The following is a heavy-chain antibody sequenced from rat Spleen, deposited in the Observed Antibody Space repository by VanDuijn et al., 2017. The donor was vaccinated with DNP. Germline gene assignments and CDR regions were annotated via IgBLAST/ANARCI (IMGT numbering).Heavy chain of an antibody. CDR3: ARWGVNYGSNWFAY. D-gene: IGHD1-6*01. Sequence: EVQLVESGGGLVQPGRSLKLSCAASGFTFSAYYMAWVRQAPAKGLEWVAYIGSAAYAPYYGDSVKGRFTISRDNAKSTLYLQMDSLRSEDTATYYCARWGVNYGSNWFAYWGQGTLVTVSS. CDR2: IGSAAYAP. J-gene: IGHJ3*01. CDR1: GFTFSAYY. V-gene: IGHV5-25*01.